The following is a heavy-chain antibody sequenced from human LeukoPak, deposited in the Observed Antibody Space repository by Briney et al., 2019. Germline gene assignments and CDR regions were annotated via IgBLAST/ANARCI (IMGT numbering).Heavy chain of an antibody. Sequence: GGSLRLSCVASGFNFDIFAMSWVRQSPGGGLEWVASLGRSGGSKNYADSVKGRFTISRDNSKNTLFLQMNSLSVEDLAIYYCAKGEMATSNWGQGTLVTVSS. CDR2: LGRSGGSK. V-gene: IGHV3-23*01. CDR1: GFNFDIFA. CDR3: AKGEMATSN. J-gene: IGHJ4*02. D-gene: IGHD5-24*01.